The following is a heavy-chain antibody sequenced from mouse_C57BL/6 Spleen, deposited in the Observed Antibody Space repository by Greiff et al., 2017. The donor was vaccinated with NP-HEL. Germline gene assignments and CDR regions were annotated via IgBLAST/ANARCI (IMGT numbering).Heavy chain of an antibody. D-gene: IGHD1-1*01. CDR3: ARRYYGSSYWYFDV. V-gene: IGHV5-17*01. CDR2: ISSGSSTI. Sequence: EVQLQQSGGGLVKPGGSLKLSCAASGFTFSVYGMHWVRQAPEKGLEWVAYISSGSSTIYYADTVKGRFTISRDNAKNTLFLQMTSLRSEDTAMYYCARRYYGSSYWYFDVWGTGTTVTVSS. CDR1: GFTFSVYG. J-gene: IGHJ1*03.